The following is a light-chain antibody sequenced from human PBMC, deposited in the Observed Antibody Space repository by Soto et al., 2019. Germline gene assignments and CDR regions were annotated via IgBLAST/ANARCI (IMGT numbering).Light chain of an antibody. CDR1: SSDIGGYNY. CDR2: EVS. Sequence: QSVLTQSASVSGSPGQSITISCTGTSSDIGGYNYVSWYQQHPDKAPKLMIFEVSNRPSGVSNRFSGSKSGNTASLTISGVLPEDEADYYCSSYTTSSPVAFGGGTKLNVL. CDR3: SSYTTSSPVA. V-gene: IGLV2-14*01. J-gene: IGLJ2*01.